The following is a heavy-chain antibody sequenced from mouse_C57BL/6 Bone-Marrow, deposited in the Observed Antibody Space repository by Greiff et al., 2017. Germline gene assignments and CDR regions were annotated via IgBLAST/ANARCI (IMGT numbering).Heavy chain of an antibody. Sequence: QVQLQQSGAELARPGASVKLSCKASGYTFTSYGISWVKQRTGQGLEWIGEIYPRSGNTYYNEKFKGKATLTADKSSSTAYMELRSLTSEDSAVYFCARVGYDGYYGGMDYWGQGTSVTVSS. D-gene: IGHD2-3*01. CDR2: IYPRSGNT. CDR1: GYTFTSYG. J-gene: IGHJ4*01. V-gene: IGHV1-81*01. CDR3: ARVGYDGYYGGMDY.